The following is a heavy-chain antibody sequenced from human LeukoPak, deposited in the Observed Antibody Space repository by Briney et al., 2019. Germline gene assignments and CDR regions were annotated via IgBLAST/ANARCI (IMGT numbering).Heavy chain of an antibody. CDR1: GFTNSNSS. Sequence: SVKVSCKASGFTNSNSSVQWVRRARGQRPEWIGWIVVGTGKTNYAQRLQERVTITRDMSTGTVDMELSSLRSEDTAVYYCAATSIRMVQRIIYYGKDVWGQGTTVTVSS. V-gene: IGHV1-58*01. CDR3: AATSIRMVQRIIYYGKDV. CDR2: IVVGTGKT. D-gene: IGHD3-10*01. J-gene: IGHJ6*02.